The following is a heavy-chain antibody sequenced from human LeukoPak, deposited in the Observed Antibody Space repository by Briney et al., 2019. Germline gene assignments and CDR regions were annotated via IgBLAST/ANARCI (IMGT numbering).Heavy chain of an antibody. J-gene: IGHJ3*02. Sequence: SETLSLTCAVYGGSFSGYYWSWIRQPPGKGLEWIGEINHSGSTNYNPSLKSRVTISVDTSKNQFSLKLSSVTAADTAVYYCARGPGVGDAFDIWGQGTMVTVSS. V-gene: IGHV4-34*01. D-gene: IGHD2-8*01. CDR2: INHSGST. CDR1: GGSFSGYY. CDR3: ARGPGVGDAFDI.